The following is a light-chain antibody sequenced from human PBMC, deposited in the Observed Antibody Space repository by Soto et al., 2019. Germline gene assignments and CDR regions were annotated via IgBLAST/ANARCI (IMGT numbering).Light chain of an antibody. Sequence: QSVLTQPASVSGSPGQSITISCTGPSSDVGGYNYVSWYQQHPGKAPKLMIYDVSNRPSGVSNRFSGSKSGNTASLTISGIQAEDEADYYCSSYTSSSGVFGGGTKLTVL. CDR1: SSDVGGYNY. V-gene: IGLV2-14*01. J-gene: IGLJ3*02. CDR3: SSYTSSSGV. CDR2: DVS.